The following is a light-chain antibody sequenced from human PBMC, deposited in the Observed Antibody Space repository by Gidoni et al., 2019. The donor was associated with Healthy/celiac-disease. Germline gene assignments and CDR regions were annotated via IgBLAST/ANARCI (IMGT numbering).Light chain of an antibody. CDR3: QQYGSSPLT. V-gene: IGKV3-20*01. Sequence: ESGLTQSPGTLSLSPGERATLSCRASQSVSRSYLAWYQQKPGQAHRLLIYGASSRATGIPDRFSGRGSGTDFTLTISRLEPEDFAVYYCQQYGSSPLTFGGGTKVEI. CDR1: QSVSRSY. CDR2: GAS. J-gene: IGKJ4*01.